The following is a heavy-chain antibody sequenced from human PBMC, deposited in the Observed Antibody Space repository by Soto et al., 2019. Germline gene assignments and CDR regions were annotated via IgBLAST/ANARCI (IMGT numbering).Heavy chain of an antibody. CDR3: TGITWVRGMDV. J-gene: IGHJ6*02. V-gene: IGHV6-1*01. Sequence: SQTLSLTCAISGDSVSSNSAGWNWLRQSPSRCLEWLGRTYYKSKWNNDYALSVKSRITINPDTSKNQFSLHLYSVTPEDTAVYYCTGITWVRGMDVWGQGTPVTVSS. CDR2: TYYKSKWNN. D-gene: IGHD3-10*01. CDR1: GDSVSSNSAG.